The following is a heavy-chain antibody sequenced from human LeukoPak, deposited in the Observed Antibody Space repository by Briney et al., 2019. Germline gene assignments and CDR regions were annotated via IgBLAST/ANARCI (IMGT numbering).Heavy chain of an antibody. CDR2: IYNSGST. CDR1: GGSISSYY. CDR3: ARDSSGFGGSWYFDL. J-gene: IGHJ2*01. D-gene: IGHD3-10*01. V-gene: IGHV4-59*12. Sequence: PSETLSLTCTVSGGSISSYYWSWIRQPPGKGLEWIGYIYNSGSTKYNPSLKSRVTMSVDTPKNQVSLKLSSVTAADTAVYYCARDSSGFGGSWYFDLWGRGTLVTVSS.